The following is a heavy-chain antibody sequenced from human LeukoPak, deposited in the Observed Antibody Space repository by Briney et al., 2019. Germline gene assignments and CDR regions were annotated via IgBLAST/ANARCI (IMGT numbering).Heavy chain of an antibody. Sequence: PGGSLRLSCAASGFTFDDYAMHWVRQAPGKGLEWVSGIGWNSGSIGYADSVKGRFTISRDNATSSLYLQMNSLTAEATALYYCAKDTSDCVPAASGEASTFDYGGQGTLVTVSS. CDR2: IGWNSGSI. V-gene: IGHV3-9*01. CDR1: GFTFDDYA. J-gene: IGHJ4*02. CDR3: AKDTSDCVPAASGEASTFDY. D-gene: IGHD2-2*01.